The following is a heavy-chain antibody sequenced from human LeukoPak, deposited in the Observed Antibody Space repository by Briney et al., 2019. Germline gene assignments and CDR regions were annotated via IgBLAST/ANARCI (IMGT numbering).Heavy chain of an antibody. CDR2: ISSSSSYI. V-gene: IGHV3-21*01. CDR3: ARDGDYYDSSGSQGAYYYYGMDV. D-gene: IGHD3-22*01. CDR1: RYTFSFYA. J-gene: IGHJ6*02. Sequence: GGSLRLSCAASRYTFSFYAMNWVRQAPGKGLEWVSSISSSSSYIYYADSVKGRFTISRDNAKNSLYLQMNSLRAEDTAVYYCARDGDYYDSSGSQGAYYYYGMDVWGQGTTVTVSS.